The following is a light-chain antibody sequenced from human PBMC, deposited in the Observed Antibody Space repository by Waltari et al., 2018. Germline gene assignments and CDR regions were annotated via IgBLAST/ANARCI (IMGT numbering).Light chain of an antibody. CDR3: QHYLRLPVT. CDR1: QSFSMA. J-gene: IGKJ1*01. CDR2: GAS. Sequence: EIVFTQSPGTLSLSLGERATVACRASQSFSMALAWYQQKPGQAPRLLIYGASTRATGIPDRFSGSGSGTDFSLTISRLEPDDFAVYYCQHYLRLPVTFGQGTTVEI. V-gene: IGKV3-20*01.